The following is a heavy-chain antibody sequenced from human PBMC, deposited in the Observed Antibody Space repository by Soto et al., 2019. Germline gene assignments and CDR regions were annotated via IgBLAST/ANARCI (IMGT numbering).Heavy chain of an antibody. V-gene: IGHV1-3*01. Sequence: ASVKVSCKASRYSFTTYALHWVRQAPGQRLEWMGWINAGNGDTKYSEKFQGRVTITRDTSANTAYMELSSLRSEDTSVYYCARDPGTGAALRAYHFDYWGQGTLVTVSS. CDR2: INAGNGDT. D-gene: IGHD1-1*01. J-gene: IGHJ4*02. CDR1: RYSFTTYA. CDR3: ARDPGTGAALRAYHFDY.